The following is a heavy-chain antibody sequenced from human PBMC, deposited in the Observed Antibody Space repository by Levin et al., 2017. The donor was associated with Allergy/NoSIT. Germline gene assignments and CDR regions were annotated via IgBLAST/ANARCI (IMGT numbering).Heavy chain of an antibody. D-gene: IGHD6-13*01. Sequence: GESLKISCAASGFTFSNAWMSWVRQAPGKGLEWVGRIKSKTDGGTTDYAAPVKGRFTISRDDSKNTLYLQMNSLKTEDTAVYYCTDETGIAAAGIDYWGQGTLVTVSS. J-gene: IGHJ4*02. CDR1: GFTFSNAW. V-gene: IGHV3-15*01. CDR3: TDETGIAAAGIDY. CDR2: IKSKTDGGTT.